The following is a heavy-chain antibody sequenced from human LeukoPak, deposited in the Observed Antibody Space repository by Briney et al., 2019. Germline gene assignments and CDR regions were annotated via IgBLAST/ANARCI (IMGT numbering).Heavy chain of an antibody. CDR1: GFTFSNYA. J-gene: IGHJ4*02. CDR3: ARWFGEPPNFDF. V-gene: IGHV3-23*01. CDR2: IGGSDGVT. D-gene: IGHD3-10*01. Sequence: GGSLRLSCAASGFTFSNYAMVWVRRAPGKGLEWVSGIGGSDGVTYYADSVKGRFATSRDNSRNTFFLQMNSLRAEDTAIYYCARWFGEPPNFDFWGQGTLVTVSS.